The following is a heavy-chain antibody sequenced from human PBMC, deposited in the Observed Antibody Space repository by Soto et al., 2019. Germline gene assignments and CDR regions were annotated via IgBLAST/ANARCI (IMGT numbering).Heavy chain of an antibody. J-gene: IGHJ3*02. CDR2: STYTGDTP. V-gene: IGHV3-64*04. CDR1: GFAFRDST. CDR3: ARDGVVVAAHWGHAFDI. D-gene: IGHD2-15*01. Sequence: PGGSLRLSCSASGFAFRDSTMHWVRQSPGRGLEQLGTSTYTGDTPYYADSVKGRFTISRDNSKNALYLQMNSLRAEDTAVYYCARDGVVVAAHWGHAFDIWGQGTMVTVSS.